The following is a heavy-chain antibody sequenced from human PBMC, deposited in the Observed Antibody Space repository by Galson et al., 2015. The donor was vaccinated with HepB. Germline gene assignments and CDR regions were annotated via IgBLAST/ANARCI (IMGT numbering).Heavy chain of an antibody. J-gene: IGHJ5*02. V-gene: IGHV3-23*01. D-gene: IGHD2-15*01. Sequence: SLRLSCAASGFTFSSYAMSWVRQAPGKGLEWVSAISGGGVRTDYADSVKGRFTISRDNSKNTLYLQMNGLRAEDTAVYHCAKSRAEGGGIISRRFDPWGQGTPVTVSS. CDR2: ISGGGVRT. CDR1: GFTFSSYA. CDR3: AKSRAEGGGIISRRFDP.